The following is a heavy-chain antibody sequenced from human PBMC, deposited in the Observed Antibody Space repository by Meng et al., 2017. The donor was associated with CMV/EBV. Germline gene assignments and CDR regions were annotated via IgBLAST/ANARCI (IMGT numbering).Heavy chain of an antibody. CDR3: ASDYGLNAWVVHY. CDR2: IYYSGST. CDR1: GGSVSSTSYY. D-gene: IGHD4-17*01. V-gene: IGHV4-39*07. J-gene: IGHJ4*02. Sequence: SETLSLTCTVSGGSVSSTSYYWGWIRQPPGKGLEWIGSIYYSGSTYYNSSLKSRVTISGDMSKNQFSLKMSSMTAADTAVYYCASDYGLNAWVVHYWGQGTLVTVSS.